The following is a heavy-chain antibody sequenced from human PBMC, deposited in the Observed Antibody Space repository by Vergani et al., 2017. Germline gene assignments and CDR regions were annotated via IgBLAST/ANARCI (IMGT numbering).Heavy chain of an antibody. V-gene: IGHV1-69*01. CDR2: IIPIFGTA. CDR1: GGTFSSYA. D-gene: IGHD4-11*01. CDR3: ASWTTSVAATSPDAFDI. Sequence: QVQLVQSGAEVKKPGSSVKVSCKASGGTFSSYAISWVRQAPGQGLEWMGGIIPIFGTANYAQKFQGRVTITAEESTSTAYMELSSLRSEDTAVYYCASWTTSVAATSPDAFDIWGQGTMVTVSS. J-gene: IGHJ3*02.